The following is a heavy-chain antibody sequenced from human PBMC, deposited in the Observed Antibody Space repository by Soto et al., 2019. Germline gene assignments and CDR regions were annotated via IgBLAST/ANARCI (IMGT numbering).Heavy chain of an antibody. J-gene: IGHJ6*02. D-gene: IGHD3-3*01. CDR1: GGTFSSYA. Sequence: SVKVSCKASGGTFSSYAISWVRQAPGQGLEWMGGIIPIFGTANYAQKFQGRVTITADESTSTAYMELSSLRSEDTAVYYCARPPRRDFWSGYSNYYYGMDVWGQGTTVTVYS. CDR3: ARPPRRDFWSGYSNYYYGMDV. CDR2: IIPIFGTA. V-gene: IGHV1-69*13.